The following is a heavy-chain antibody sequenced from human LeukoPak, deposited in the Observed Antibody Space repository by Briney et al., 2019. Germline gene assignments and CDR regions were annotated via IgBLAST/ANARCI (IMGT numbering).Heavy chain of an antibody. Sequence: ASVKVSCTASGYTFTSYDINWVRQATGQGLEWVGWINPNRGNTGYAQNFQGRVTMTRNNSISTSYMELSSLRPEDTAVYYCARTKREPFRELLNYWGQGTLVTVSS. CDR3: ARTKREPFRELLNY. D-gene: IGHD3-10*01. J-gene: IGHJ4*02. CDR2: INPNRGNT. V-gene: IGHV1-8*01. CDR1: GYTFTSYD.